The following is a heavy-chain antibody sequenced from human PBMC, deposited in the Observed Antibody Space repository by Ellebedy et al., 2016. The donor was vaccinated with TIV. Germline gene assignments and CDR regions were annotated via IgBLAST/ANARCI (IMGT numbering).Heavy chain of an antibody. CDR2: ISSSSSYI. CDR1: EFTFSSYT. V-gene: IGHV3-21*01. CDR3: SRGWSTPDS. D-gene: IGHD2-15*01. J-gene: IGHJ4*02. Sequence: GESLKISCAASEFTFSSYTMSWVRQAPGKGLEWVSSISSSSSYIYYADSVKGRFTISRDNAKNSLYLQMNSLRADDAAVYYCSRGWSTPDSWGQGTLVIVSS.